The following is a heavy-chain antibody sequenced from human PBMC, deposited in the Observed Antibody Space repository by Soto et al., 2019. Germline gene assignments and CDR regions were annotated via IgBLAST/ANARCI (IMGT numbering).Heavy chain of an antibody. CDR1: GFPFSTTD. CDR2: IFGSGETT. CDR3: VKNSGWFNT. V-gene: IGHV3-23*01. J-gene: IGHJ5*02. D-gene: IGHD3-10*01. Sequence: QVMQSGGGLIQPGGSLRLACTASGFPFSTTDMSWVRQAPGKGLEWVATIFGSGETTYYADSVRGRLTVSRENFKNTVYLQMNSLRADDTALYYCVKNSGWFNTWGQGALVIVSS.